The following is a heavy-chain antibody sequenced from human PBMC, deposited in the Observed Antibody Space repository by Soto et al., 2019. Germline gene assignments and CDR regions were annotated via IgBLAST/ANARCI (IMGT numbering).Heavy chain of an antibody. CDR2: INGGSGKT. V-gene: IGHV1-3*01. CDR1: EFTFTLYS. D-gene: IGHD1-26*01. Sequence: QVQLVQSGAEVKKPGASVKVSCRASEFTFTLYSMHWVRQAPGQRLEWMGWINGGSGKTKYSQKFQGRVTIARDTSASTAHMEVSSLRSEDTAVYYCARYSGNYQDAFDIWGQGTMVTVSS. CDR3: ARYSGNYQDAFDI. J-gene: IGHJ3*02.